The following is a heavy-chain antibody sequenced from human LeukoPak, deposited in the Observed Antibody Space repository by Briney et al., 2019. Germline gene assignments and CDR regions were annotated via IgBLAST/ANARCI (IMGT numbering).Heavy chain of an antibody. J-gene: IGHJ5*02. Sequence: GGSLRLSCAASGFTFSNYWMSWVRQAPGKGLEWVAVISYEGGTQHYADSVKGRFIISRDNPRNTLYLQMNILRTEDTAVYYCAKEGTPHVSTWYDLWGQGTQVIVSS. CDR3: AKEGTPHVSTWYDL. V-gene: IGHV3-30*18. D-gene: IGHD3-10*01. CDR1: GFTFSNYW. CDR2: ISYEGGTQ.